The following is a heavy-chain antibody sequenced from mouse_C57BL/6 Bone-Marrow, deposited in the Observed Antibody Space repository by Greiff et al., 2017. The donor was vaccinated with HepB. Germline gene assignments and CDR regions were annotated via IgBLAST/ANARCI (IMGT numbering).Heavy chain of an antibody. J-gene: IGHJ1*03. V-gene: IGHV6-6*01. CDR2: IRNKANNHAT. CDR3: TRLTTVDLPYWYFDV. Sequence: EVKLEESGGGLVQPGGSMKLSCAASGFTFSDAWMDWVRQSPEKGLEWVAEIRNKANNHATYYAESVKGRFTISRDDSKSSVYLQMNSLRAEDTGIYYCTRLTTVDLPYWYFDVWGTGTTVTVSS. D-gene: IGHD1-1*01. CDR1: GFTFSDAW.